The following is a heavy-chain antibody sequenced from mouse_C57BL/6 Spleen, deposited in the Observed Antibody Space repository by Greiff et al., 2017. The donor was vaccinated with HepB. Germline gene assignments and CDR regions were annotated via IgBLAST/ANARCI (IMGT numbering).Heavy chain of an antibody. D-gene: IGHD2-4*01. V-gene: IGHV1-52*01. J-gene: IGHJ4*01. Sequence: QVQLKQPGAELVRPGSSVKLSCKASGYTFTSYWMHWVKQRPIQGLEWIGNIDPSDSETHYNQKFKDKATLTVDKSSSTAYMQLSSLTSEDSAVYYCARVYYDYDVYYAMDYWGQGTSVTVSS. CDR3: ARVYYDYDVYYAMDY. CDR1: GYTFTSYW. CDR2: IDPSDSET.